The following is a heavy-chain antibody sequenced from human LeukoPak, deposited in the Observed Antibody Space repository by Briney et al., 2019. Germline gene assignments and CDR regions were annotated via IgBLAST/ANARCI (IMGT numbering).Heavy chain of an antibody. CDR1: GFTFSTYW. J-gene: IGHJ4*02. Sequence: GGSLRLSRAASGFTFSTYWMHWVRQAPGKGLVWVSRINSDGSITSYADSVKGRFTISRDNAKNTLYLQMNSLRAEDTAVYYCARLYGAKVGYLDYRGQGTLVTVSS. CDR2: INSDGSIT. D-gene: IGHD4-23*01. CDR3: ARLYGAKVGYLDY. V-gene: IGHV3-74*01.